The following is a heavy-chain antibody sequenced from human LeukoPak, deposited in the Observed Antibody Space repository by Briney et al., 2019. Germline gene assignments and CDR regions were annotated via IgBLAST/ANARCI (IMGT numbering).Heavy chain of an antibody. CDR2: IKSKTDGGTT. D-gene: IGHD3-3*01. V-gene: IGHV3-15*01. J-gene: IGHJ5*02. CDR1: GFAFSNAW. CDR3: TTTPTYYDFWSGYHNNWFDP. Sequence: GGSLRLSCAASGFAFSNAWMSWVRQAPGKGLEWVGRIKSKTDGGTTDDAAPVKGRFTISRDDSKNTLYLQMNSLKTEDTAVYYCTTTPTYYDFWSGYHNNWFDPWGQGTLVTVSS.